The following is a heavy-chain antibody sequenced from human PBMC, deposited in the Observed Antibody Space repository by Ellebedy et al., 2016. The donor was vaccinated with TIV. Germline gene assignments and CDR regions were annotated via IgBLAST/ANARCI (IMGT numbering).Heavy chain of an antibody. CDR2: IKQDGSEI. J-gene: IGHJ6*02. CDR3: ARDAYPYAMDV. D-gene: IGHD2-2*02. CDR1: GFTFSSYA. V-gene: IGHV3-7*03. Sequence: PGGSLRLSCAASGFTFSSYAMHWVRQAPGKGLEWVATIKQDGSEIHYVDSVKGRFTISRDNAKNSLYLQMNSLRVEDTALYYCARDAYPYAMDVWGQGTTVTVSS.